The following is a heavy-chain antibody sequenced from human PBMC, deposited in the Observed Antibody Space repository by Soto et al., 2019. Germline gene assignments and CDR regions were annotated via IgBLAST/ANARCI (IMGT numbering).Heavy chain of an antibody. Sequence: QAQVVQSGAEVRKPGSSVKLSCKASEGTFNSYAIAWVRQAPGQGLEWMGGIIPYYNTLNYAQKFQDRVTITADDSTNTVYMELSCLRSDDTAVYFCASGASRWYPYFFDSWGQGTLVTVSS. D-gene: IGHD6-13*01. V-gene: IGHV1-69*01. CDR1: EGTFNSYA. CDR2: IIPYYNTL. CDR3: ASGASRWYPYFFDS. J-gene: IGHJ4*02.